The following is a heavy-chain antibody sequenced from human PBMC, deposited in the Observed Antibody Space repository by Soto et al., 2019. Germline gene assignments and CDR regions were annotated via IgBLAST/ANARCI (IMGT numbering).Heavy chain of an antibody. V-gene: IGHV4-61*01. D-gene: IGHD2-21*02. Sequence: SETLSLTCTVSGGSVSSGSYYWSWIRQPPGKGLEWIGYIYYSGSTNYNPSLKSRVTISVDTSKNQFSLKLSSVTAADTAVYYCARDRETGGGYFDSYYYGMDVRGQGTTVPVSS. CDR2: IYYSGST. CDR1: GGSVSSGSYY. CDR3: ARDRETGGGYFDSYYYGMDV. J-gene: IGHJ6*02.